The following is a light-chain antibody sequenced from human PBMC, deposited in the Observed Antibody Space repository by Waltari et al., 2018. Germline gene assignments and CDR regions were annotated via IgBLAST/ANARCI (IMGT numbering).Light chain of an antibody. V-gene: IGKV1-12*01. CDR2: HSS. CDR3: QQGDTSPPT. Sequence: EIHMTQSPSSVSASVGDRVSMSCRASQDISTSLAWYQQKSGKAPSLLLYHSSTLQSGVPSRFSGAGTGTYFNLTINNLHPEDFATYFCQQGDTSPPTFGPGTKVELK. J-gene: IGKJ1*01. CDR1: QDISTS.